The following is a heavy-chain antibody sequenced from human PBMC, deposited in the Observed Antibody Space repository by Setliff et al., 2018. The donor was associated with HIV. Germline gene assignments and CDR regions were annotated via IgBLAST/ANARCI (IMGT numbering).Heavy chain of an antibody. J-gene: IGHJ4*02. D-gene: IGHD2-21*02. CDR1: GGSFNSDYYF. Sequence: SETLSLTCTPSGGSFNSDYYFWCWIRQSPGKGLEWIATISYDGNTYYNPSLRTQLTISSAPSQNQFSLTMTSLTAADTAVYFCARGNNNWRRLWGYWGQGTLVTVSS. CDR3: ARGNNNWRRLWGY. V-gene: IGHV4-39*07. CDR2: ISYDGNT.